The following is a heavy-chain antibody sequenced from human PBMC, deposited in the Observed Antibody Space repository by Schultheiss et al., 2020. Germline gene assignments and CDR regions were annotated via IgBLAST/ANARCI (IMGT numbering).Heavy chain of an antibody. J-gene: IGHJ5*02. CDR3: ARGNFGCSSTSCYSWFDP. Sequence: SETLSLTCTVSGGSISSGSYYWSWIRQPAGKGLEWIGYIYYSGSTYYNPSLKSRVTISVDTSKNQFSLKLSSVTAADTAVYYCARGNFGCSSTSCYSWFDPWGEGSLVTVSS. CDR2: IYYSGST. CDR1: GGSISSGSYY. D-gene: IGHD2-2*01. V-gene: IGHV4-61*10.